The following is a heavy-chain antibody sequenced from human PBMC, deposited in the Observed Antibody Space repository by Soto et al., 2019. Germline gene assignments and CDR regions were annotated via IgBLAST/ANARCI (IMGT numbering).Heavy chain of an antibody. V-gene: IGHV1-18*01. J-gene: IGHJ4*02. CDR2: ISAYNGNT. Sequence: QVQLVQSGAEVKKPGASVKVSCKAYGYTFTSYGISWVRQAPGQGLEWMGWISAYNGNTNYAQKLQGRVTMTTDTSTSTADMELRSLRADDTAVYYCAKTFGSSYAIDYWGQGTLVTVSS. CDR1: GYTFTSYG. D-gene: IGHD5-18*01. CDR3: AKTFGSSYAIDY.